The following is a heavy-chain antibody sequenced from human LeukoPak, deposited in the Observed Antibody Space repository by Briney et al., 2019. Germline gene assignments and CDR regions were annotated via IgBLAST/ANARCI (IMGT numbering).Heavy chain of an antibody. J-gene: IGHJ6*03. CDR2: ISSSSSYI. V-gene: IGHV3-21*01. D-gene: IGHD3-9*01. CDR1: GFTFSSHA. CDR3: ARVGPSYDILTGYYLSHYYYYYMDV. Sequence: PGGSLRLSCAASGFTFSSHAMSWVRQAPGKGLEWVSSISSSSSYIYYADSVKGRFTISRDNAKNSLYLQMNSLRAEDTAVYYCARVGPSYDILTGYYLSHYYYYYMDVWGKGTTVTVSS.